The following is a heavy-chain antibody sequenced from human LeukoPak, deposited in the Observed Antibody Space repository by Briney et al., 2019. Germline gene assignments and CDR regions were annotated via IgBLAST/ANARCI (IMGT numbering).Heavy chain of an antibody. D-gene: IGHD2-2*01. J-gene: IGHJ4*02. CDR3: ARDTSVLPATVGY. V-gene: IGHV1-2*02. CDR2: IDPNSGGT. CDR1: GYTFTGYY. Sequence: ASVKVSCKASGYTFTGYYMHWVRQAPGQGPEWMGWIDPNSGGTNYAQKFQGRVTMTRDTSISTAYMELSRLISDDTAVYYCARDTSVLPATVGYWGQGTLVTVSS.